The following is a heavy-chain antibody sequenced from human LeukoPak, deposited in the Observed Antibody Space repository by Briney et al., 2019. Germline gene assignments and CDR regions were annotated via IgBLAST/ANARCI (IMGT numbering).Heavy chain of an antibody. Sequence: SETLSLTCTVSGGSTNNYYWSWIRQPPGKGLEWVGYIYYRGSTNYNPSLKSRVTFSVDTSKNQFSLKLNSVTAADTAVYYCARGGDYGDLRYFDYWGQGTLVTVSS. CDR1: GGSTNNYY. CDR3: ARGGDYGDLRYFDY. CDR2: IYYRGST. J-gene: IGHJ4*02. D-gene: IGHD4-17*01. V-gene: IGHV4-59*01.